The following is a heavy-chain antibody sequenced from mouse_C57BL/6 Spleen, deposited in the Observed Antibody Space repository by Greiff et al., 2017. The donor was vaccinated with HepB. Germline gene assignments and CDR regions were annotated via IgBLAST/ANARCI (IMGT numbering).Heavy chain of an antibody. CDR1: GFTFSSYA. J-gene: IGHJ3*01. CDR3: TRDNDGYYKFAY. V-gene: IGHV5-9-1*02. Sequence: EVQVVESGEGLVKPGGSLKLSCAASGFTFSSYAMSWVRQTPEKRLEWVAYISSGGDYIYYADTVKGRFTISRDNARNTLYLQMSSLKSEDTAMYYCTRDNDGYYKFAYWGQGTLVTVSA. CDR2: ISSGGDYI. D-gene: IGHD2-3*01.